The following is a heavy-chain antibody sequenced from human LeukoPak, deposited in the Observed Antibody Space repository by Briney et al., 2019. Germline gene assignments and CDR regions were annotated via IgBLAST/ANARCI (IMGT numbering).Heavy chain of an antibody. D-gene: IGHD3-10*01. V-gene: IGHV3-30*02. CDR2: IRYDGSNR. Sequence: GGSLRLSCGVSGFTFSSYGMHWARQAPGKGLEWVAYIRYDGSNRHYADSVKGRFTISRDNSKNTLYLQMNSLRAEDTAVYYCARYGSGTLNDYWGQGTLVTVSS. J-gene: IGHJ4*02. CDR3: ARYGSGTLNDY. CDR1: GFTFSSYG.